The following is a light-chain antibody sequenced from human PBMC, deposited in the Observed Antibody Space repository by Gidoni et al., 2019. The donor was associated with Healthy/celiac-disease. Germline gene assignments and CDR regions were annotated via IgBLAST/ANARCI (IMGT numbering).Light chain of an antibody. CDR2: AAS. J-gene: IGKJ3*01. CDR1: QGISSY. CDR3: QQEYSYPPA. Sequence: AIRMTQSPSSFSASTGDRVTITCRASQGISSYLAWYQQKPGKAPKLLIYAASTLQSGVPSRFSGSGSGTDFTLTISGLQSEDFATYYCQQEYSYPPAFXPXTKVDIK. V-gene: IGKV1-8*01.